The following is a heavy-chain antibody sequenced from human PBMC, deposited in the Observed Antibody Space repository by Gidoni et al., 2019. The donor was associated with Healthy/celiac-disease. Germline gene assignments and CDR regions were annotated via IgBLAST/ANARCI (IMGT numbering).Heavy chain of an antibody. J-gene: IGHJ6*02. CDR1: GFTFDDYT. V-gene: IGHV3-43*01. CDR2: ISWDGGST. CDR3: AKAMFQYYYYYGMDV. D-gene: IGHD3-10*02. Sequence: EVQLVESGGVVVQPGGSLRLSCAASGFTFDDYTMHGVRQAPGKGLEWVSLISWDGGSTYYADSVKGRFTISRDNSKNSLYLQMNSLRTEDTALYYCAKAMFQYYYYYGMDVWGQGTTVTVSS.